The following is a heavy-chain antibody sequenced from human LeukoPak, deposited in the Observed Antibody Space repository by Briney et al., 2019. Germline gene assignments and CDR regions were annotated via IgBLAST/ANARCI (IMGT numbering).Heavy chain of an antibody. J-gene: IGHJ4*02. Sequence: GGSLRLSCAASGFTFSSYAMSWVRQAPGKGLEWVSAISGSGGSTYYADSVKGRFTISRDNSKNTLYLQMNSLRAEDTAVYYCAEAAPYCSGGSCYRTQFDYWGQGTLVTVSS. CDR2: ISGSGGST. D-gene: IGHD2-15*01. CDR3: AEAAPYCSGGSCYRTQFDY. V-gene: IGHV3-23*01. CDR1: GFTFSSYA.